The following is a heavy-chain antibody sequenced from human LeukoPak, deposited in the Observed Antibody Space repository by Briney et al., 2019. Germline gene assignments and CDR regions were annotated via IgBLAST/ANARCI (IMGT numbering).Heavy chain of an antibody. Sequence: ASVKVSCKASGYTFTSYDINWVRQATGQGLEWMGWMNPNSGNTGYAQKLQGRVTMTTDTSTSTAYMELRSLRSDDTAVYYCARDLETMVRGVIITSHYYYYGMDVWGQGTTVTVSS. CDR3: ARDLETMVRGVIITSHYYYYGMDV. V-gene: IGHV1-8*01. CDR2: MNPNSGNT. J-gene: IGHJ6*02. D-gene: IGHD3-10*01. CDR1: GYTFTSYD.